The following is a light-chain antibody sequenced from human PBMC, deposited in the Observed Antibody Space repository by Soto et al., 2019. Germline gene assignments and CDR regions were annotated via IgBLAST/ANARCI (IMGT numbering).Light chain of an antibody. CDR2: DAS. J-gene: IGKJ2*01. Sequence: IQMTQSPSALSASVGDRVTITCRASQTLSNWLAWYQQEPGKAPKLLIFDASSLQSGVPSRFRGSGFGKASAHPISSLQPDDFRTYYCHQYSIYPTTIGHGNNLEIK. CDR1: QTLSNW. V-gene: IGKV1-5*01. CDR3: HQYSIYPTT.